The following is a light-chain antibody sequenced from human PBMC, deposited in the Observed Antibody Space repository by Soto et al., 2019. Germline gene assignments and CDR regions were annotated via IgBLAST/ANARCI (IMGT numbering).Light chain of an antibody. Sequence: EVVMWQSPSTLSVSKGEGATLSCRASQGIGDTLAWYQHKPGQTPRLLIYETSTRATGIPGRFSGSGSGTEFTLTIRSLQSEDFAVYYCHQYNDWPPLTFGGGTKVDIK. V-gene: IGKV3D-15*01. J-gene: IGKJ4*01. CDR2: ETS. CDR1: QGIGDT. CDR3: HQYNDWPPLT.